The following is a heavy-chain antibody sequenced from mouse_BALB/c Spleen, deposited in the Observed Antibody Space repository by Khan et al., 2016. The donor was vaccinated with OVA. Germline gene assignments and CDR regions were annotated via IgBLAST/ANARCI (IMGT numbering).Heavy chain of an antibody. D-gene: IGHD4-1*01. J-gene: IGHJ3*01. CDR3: VRDYWDVFAY. CDR2: IDPANGNT. Sequence: VQLQQSGAELVKPGASVKLSCTASGFNIKDTYIHWVKQRPEQGLEWIGRIDPANGNTKYDPKIQGKATITADTSSNTAYLQLGSLTSEDTAVYYCVRDYWDVFAYWGQGTLVTVSA. CDR1: GFNIKDTY. V-gene: IGHV14-3*02.